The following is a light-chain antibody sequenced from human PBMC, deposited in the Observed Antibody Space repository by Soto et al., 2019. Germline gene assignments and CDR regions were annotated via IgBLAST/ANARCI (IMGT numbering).Light chain of an antibody. Sequence: QSVLTQPPSVSGAPGQRVTISCTGSSSNIGAGYDVHWYQQLPGTAPKLLIYGNSNRPSGVPDRFSGSKSGTSASLAITGXQAEDEADYYCQSYDXXXXXXYVFGXGT. CDR2: GNS. J-gene: IGLJ1*01. CDR1: SSNIGAGYD. V-gene: IGLV1-40*01. CDR3: QSYDXXXXXXYV.